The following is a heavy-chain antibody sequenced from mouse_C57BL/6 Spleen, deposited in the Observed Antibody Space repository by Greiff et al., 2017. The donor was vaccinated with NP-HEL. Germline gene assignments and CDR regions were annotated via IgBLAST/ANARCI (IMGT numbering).Heavy chain of an antibody. D-gene: IGHD2-5*01. Sequence: VHVKQSGPELVKPGASVKISCKASGYSFTGYYMNWVKQSPEKSLEWIGEINPSTGGTTYNQKFKAKATLTVDKSSSTAYMQLKSLTSEDSAVYYCAPSNPYAMDYWGQGTSVTVSS. J-gene: IGHJ4*01. CDR2: INPSTGGT. V-gene: IGHV1-42*01. CDR3: APSNPYAMDY. CDR1: GYSFTGYY.